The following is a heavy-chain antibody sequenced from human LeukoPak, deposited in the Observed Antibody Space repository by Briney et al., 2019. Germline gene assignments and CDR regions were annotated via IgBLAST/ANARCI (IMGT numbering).Heavy chain of an antibody. Sequence: ASVKVSCKASGGTFISYAISWVRQAPGQGLEWMGGIIPIFGTANYAQKFQGRVTITADESTSTACMELSSLRSEDTAVYYCARGGHPRPDYYDSSGYSHYYYYGMDVWGQGTTVTVSS. J-gene: IGHJ6*02. CDR3: ARGGHPRPDYYDSSGYSHYYYYGMDV. CDR2: IIPIFGTA. V-gene: IGHV1-69*13. CDR1: GGTFISYA. D-gene: IGHD3-22*01.